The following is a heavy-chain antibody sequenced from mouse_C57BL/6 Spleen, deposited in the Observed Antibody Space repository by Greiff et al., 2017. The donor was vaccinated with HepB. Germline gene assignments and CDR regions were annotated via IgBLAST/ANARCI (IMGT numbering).Heavy chain of an antibody. CDR2: IRNKANGYTT. CDR1: GFTFTDYY. CDR3: ARSYSEYFDY. Sequence: EVMLVESGGGLVQPGGSLSLSCAASGFTFTDYYMSWVRQPPGKALEWLGFIRNKANGYTTEYSASVTGRFTISRDNSQSILYLQMNALRAEDSATYYCARSYSEYFDYWGQGTTLTVSS. V-gene: IGHV7-3*01. D-gene: IGHD1-1*01. J-gene: IGHJ2*01.